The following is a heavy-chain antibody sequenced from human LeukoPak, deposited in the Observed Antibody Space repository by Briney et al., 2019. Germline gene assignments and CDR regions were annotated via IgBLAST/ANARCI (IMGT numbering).Heavy chain of an antibody. CDR1: GGSISSGNYY. CDR2: IYTGGTT. CDR3: ASGDGYFGMDV. J-gene: IGHJ6*02. V-gene: IGHV4-61*02. D-gene: IGHD2-21*01. Sequence: SQTLSLTCTVSGGSISSGNYYCSWIRQPAGKGLEWIGRIYTGGTTDYNPSLRSRVTISSDTSKQQFFLNLSAVTAADTAVYYCASGDGYFGMDVWGQGTTVTASS.